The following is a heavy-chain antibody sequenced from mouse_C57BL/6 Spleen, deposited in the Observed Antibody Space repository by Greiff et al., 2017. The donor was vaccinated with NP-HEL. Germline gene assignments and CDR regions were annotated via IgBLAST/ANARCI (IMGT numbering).Heavy chain of an antibody. Sequence: EVMLVESGGGLVKPGGSLKLSCAASGFTFSDYGMHWVRQAPEKGLEWVAYLSSGRSTIYYAETVKGRFTISRYNAKNTLFLQMTSLRSEDTAMYYCARSGNYGYWYFDVWGTGTTVTVSS. CDR1: GFTFSDYG. CDR3: ARSGNYGYWYFDV. J-gene: IGHJ1*03. D-gene: IGHD2-1*01. V-gene: IGHV5-17*01. CDR2: LSSGRSTI.